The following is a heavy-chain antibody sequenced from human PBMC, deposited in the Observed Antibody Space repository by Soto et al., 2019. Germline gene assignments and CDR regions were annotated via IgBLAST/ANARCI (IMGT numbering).Heavy chain of an antibody. Sequence: SETLSLTCAVYGGSFSGYYWSWIRQPPGKGLEWIGEINHSGSTNYNPSLKSRVTISVDTSKNQFSLKLSSVTAADTAVYYCARATPGYSSSWYGYAFDYWGQGTLVTVSS. CDR3: ARATPGYSSSWYGYAFDY. D-gene: IGHD6-13*01. J-gene: IGHJ4*02. CDR1: GGSFSGYY. V-gene: IGHV4-34*01. CDR2: INHSGST.